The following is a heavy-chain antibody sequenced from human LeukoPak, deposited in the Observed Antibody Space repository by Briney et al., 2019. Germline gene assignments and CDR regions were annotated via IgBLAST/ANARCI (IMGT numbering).Heavy chain of an antibody. J-gene: IGHJ4*02. V-gene: IGHV3-30*02. D-gene: IGHD2-21*02. CDR2: LRYDGSNK. Sequence: GGSLRLSCAASGFTFSSYGMHWVRQAPGKGLEWVAFLRYDGSNKFYADSVKGRFTISRDNSKNTLYLQINSLRAEDTAVYYCAKSAVRGLPVLGNWGQGTLVTVSS. CDR3: AKSAVRGLPVLGN. CDR1: GFTFSSYG.